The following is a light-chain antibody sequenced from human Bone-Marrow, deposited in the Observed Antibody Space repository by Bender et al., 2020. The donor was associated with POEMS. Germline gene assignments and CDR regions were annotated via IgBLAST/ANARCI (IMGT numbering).Light chain of an antibody. Sequence: QSALTQPPSASGSPGQSVTISCTGTSSDVGGYNYVSWYQQHPGQAPKLLIYDVNNRPSGVSNRFSGSKSGITASLIISGLQAEDEAEYHCCSYGGTYSWVFGGGTKLTVL. CDR1: SSDVGGYNY. CDR3: CSYGGTYSWV. CDR2: DVN. V-gene: IGLV2-11*01. J-gene: IGLJ3*02.